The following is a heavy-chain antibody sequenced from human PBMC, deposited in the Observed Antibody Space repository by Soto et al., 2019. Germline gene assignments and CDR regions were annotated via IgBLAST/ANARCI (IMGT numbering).Heavy chain of an antibody. Sequence: EVQLVESGGGLVKPGGSLRLSCAASGFTFSSYSMNWVRQAPGKGLEWVSSISSSSSYIYYADSVKGRFTISRDNAKNSLYLQRNSLRAEATAVYYCAIDRWEPSDAFDIWGQGTMVTVSS. CDR3: AIDRWEPSDAFDI. CDR1: GFTFSSYS. V-gene: IGHV3-21*01. D-gene: IGHD1-26*01. CDR2: ISSSSSYI. J-gene: IGHJ3*02.